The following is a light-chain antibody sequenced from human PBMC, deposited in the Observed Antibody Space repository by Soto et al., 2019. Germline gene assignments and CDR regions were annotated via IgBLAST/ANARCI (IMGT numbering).Light chain of an antibody. CDR2: GAS. V-gene: IGKV3-15*01. CDR1: QSVNSN. J-gene: IGKJ1*01. CDR3: QQYNDWPPWT. Sequence: IVMTQSPDTLSVSPGERATLSCRASQSVNSNLAWYQQKPGQAPRLLIYGASTRATGIPARFSGSGSGTEFTLTISSLQSEDFAVYYCQQYNDWPPWTFGQGTKVEIK.